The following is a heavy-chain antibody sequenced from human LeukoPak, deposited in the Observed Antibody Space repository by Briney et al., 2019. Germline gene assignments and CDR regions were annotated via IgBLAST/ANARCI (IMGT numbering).Heavy chain of an antibody. CDR3: ARDLGGVDTAMVTGLDY. Sequence: PGGSLRLSCAASGFTFSSYSMNWVRQAPGKGLEWVSSIRSSSSYIYYADSVKGRFTISRDNAKNSLYLQMNSLRAEDTAVYYCARDLGGVDTAMVTGLDYWGQGTLVTVSS. CDR1: GFTFSSYS. CDR2: IRSSSSYI. J-gene: IGHJ4*02. D-gene: IGHD5-18*01. V-gene: IGHV3-21*01.